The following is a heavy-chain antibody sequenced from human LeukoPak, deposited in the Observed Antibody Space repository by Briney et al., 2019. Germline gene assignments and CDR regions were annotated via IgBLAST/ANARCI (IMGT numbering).Heavy chain of an antibody. CDR2: IKNKNSGRTT. D-gene: IGHD5-12*01. CDR1: GFIFPNAW. CDR3: VTGGGLLHDYFTY. V-gene: IGHV3-15*01. Sequence: GGSLRDTRAASGFIFPNAWMHWVRQAPGKGLEWVGRIKNKNSGRTTNYIAPVKGRFTISRDDSRNTLYLEMDSLKTDDTAIYYCVTGGGLLHDYFTYWGQGDLLSVSS. J-gene: IGHJ1*01.